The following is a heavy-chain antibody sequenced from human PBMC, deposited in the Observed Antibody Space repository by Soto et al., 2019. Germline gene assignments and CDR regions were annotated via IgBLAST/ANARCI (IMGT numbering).Heavy chain of an antibody. CDR2: SKSKTDGGAI. V-gene: IGHV3-15*01. CDR1: GFIFSDGW. D-gene: IGHD6-6*01. Sequence: EVQLVESGGGLIKPGGSLRLSCAASGFIFSDGWMGWDRQAPGKGLEWVGRSKSKTDGGAIAYGAPVKGRFTISRDDSKNTLYLQMSSLKPEDTAVYYCTQAGYGNSSAGHSYYMDVWGTGTTVTVSS. J-gene: IGHJ6*03. CDR3: TQAGYGNSSAGHSYYMDV.